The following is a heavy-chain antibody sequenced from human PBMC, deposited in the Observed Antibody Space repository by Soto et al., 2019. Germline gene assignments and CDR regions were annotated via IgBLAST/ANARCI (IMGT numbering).Heavy chain of an antibody. Sequence: VQLVESGGGLVQPGRSLRLSCAASGFTFSSYAMHWVRQAPGKGLEWVAVISYDGNNKYYADSVKGRFSISRDNSKNTLYLQMNSLRAEDTAVYYCARDRGRFAFWSGFPWWGQGTLVTVSS. D-gene: IGHD3-3*01. J-gene: IGHJ4*02. CDR3: ARDRGRFAFWSGFPW. CDR2: ISYDGNNK. V-gene: IGHV3-30-3*01. CDR1: GFTFSSYA.